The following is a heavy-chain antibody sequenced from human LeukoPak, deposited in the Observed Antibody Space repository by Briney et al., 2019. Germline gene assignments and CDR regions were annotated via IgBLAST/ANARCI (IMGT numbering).Heavy chain of an antibody. CDR3: GRIAINANNRMDV. Sequence: GGSLRLSCAASGFKFSDHYIDWVRQAPGKGLEWVGRSRNKASSYTTEYAASVEGRFTISRDVSESSLYLQMNSLRTEDTAVYYYGRIAINANNRMDVWGQGTTVTVSS. D-gene: IGHD1/OR15-1a*01. V-gene: IGHV3-72*01. J-gene: IGHJ6*02. CDR2: SRNKASSYTT. CDR1: GFKFSDHY.